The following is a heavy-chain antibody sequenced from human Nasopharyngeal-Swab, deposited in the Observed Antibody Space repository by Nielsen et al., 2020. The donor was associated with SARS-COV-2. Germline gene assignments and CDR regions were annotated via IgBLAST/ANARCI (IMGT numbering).Heavy chain of an antibody. D-gene: IGHD3-22*01. V-gene: IGHV1-46*03. CDR3: ARDRIPYYYYDSSDFDY. CDR1: GYTFTSYY. Sequence: ASVKVSCKASGYTFTSYYMHWVRQAPGQGLEWMGIINPSGGSTSYAQKFQGRVTMTRDTSTSTVYMELSSLRSEDTAVYYCARDRIPYYYYDSSDFDYWGQGTLVTVSS. J-gene: IGHJ4*02. CDR2: INPSGGST.